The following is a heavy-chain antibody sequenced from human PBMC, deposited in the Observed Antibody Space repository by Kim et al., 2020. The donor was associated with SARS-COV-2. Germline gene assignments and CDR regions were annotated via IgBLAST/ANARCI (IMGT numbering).Heavy chain of an antibody. V-gene: IGHV4-59*01. CDR3: ARALYSGYDWGY. J-gene: IGHJ4*02. D-gene: IGHD5-12*01. Sequence: NYNPSLKSRVTISVDTSKNQFSLKLSSVTAADTAVYYCARALYSGYDWGYWGQGTLVTVSS.